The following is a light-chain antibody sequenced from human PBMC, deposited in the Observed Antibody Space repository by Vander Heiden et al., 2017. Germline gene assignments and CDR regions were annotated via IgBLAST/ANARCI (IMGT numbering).Light chain of an antibody. CDR2: SDN. V-gene: IGLV1-44*01. J-gene: IGLJ3*02. CDR1: STDIGTNS. Sequence: QSVLLHPPSASGTPGPRVTISCSGSSTDIGTNSVNWFQQLPGTAPKLLIYSDNQRPSGVPDRFSGSKSGTSASLAISGLQSDDEAAYYCAAWDDSLNGRWVFGGGTTLTVL. CDR3: AAWDDSLNGRWV.